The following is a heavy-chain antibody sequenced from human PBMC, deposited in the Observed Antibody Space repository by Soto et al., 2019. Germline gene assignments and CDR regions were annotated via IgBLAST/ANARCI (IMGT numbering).Heavy chain of an antibody. J-gene: IGHJ4*02. CDR1: GFTFSSFA. D-gene: IGHD1-26*01. CDR3: ARDHREAVWPKHDY. CDR2: ISYDGSNK. Sequence: QVQLVESGGGVVQPGRSLRLSCAASGFTFSSFAMRWVRQAPGKGLEWVAIISYDGSNKYYADSVKGRFTISRDNSKNTLYLQMDSLRAEDTAVYYCARDHREAVWPKHDYWGQGTLVTVSS. V-gene: IGHV3-30*04.